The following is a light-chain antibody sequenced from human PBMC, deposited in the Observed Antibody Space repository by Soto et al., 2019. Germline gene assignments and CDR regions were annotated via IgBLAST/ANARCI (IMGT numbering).Light chain of an antibody. CDR3: QQYNSSPT. V-gene: IGKV1-5*01. CDR1: QSISTW. Sequence: DIPMTQSPSTLSASVGDGVTITCRASQSISTWLAWYQQKPGKAPELLIYDASTLQSGVPSRFSGSGSGTELTRTITNLQPDDFATYYCQQYNSSPTFGQGTKVEVK. J-gene: IGKJ1*01. CDR2: DAS.